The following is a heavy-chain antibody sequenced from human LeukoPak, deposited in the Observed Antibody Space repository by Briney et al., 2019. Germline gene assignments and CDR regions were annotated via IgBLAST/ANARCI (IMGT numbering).Heavy chain of an antibody. CDR3: ARETALGYCSSTSCPGV. Sequence: GGPLRLSCAASGFTFSSYSINWVRQAPGKGLEWVSYISSSSNTIYYADSVKGRFTISRDNAKNSLYLQMNSLRAEDTAVYYCARETALGYCSSTSCPGVWGQGTMVTVSS. J-gene: IGHJ3*01. D-gene: IGHD2-2*01. CDR2: ISSSSNTI. CDR1: GFTFSSYS. V-gene: IGHV3-48*04.